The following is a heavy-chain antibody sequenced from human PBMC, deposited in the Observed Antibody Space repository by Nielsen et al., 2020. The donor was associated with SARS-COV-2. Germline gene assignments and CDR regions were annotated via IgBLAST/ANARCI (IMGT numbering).Heavy chain of an antibody. CDR2: INHSGSA. D-gene: IGHD3-3*01. CDR3: ARHLRITIFGVVITGPFDY. CDR1: GGSISSGGYY. Sequence: SETLSLTCTVSGGSISSGGYYWSWIRQPPGKGLEWIGDINHSGSANYNPSLKSRLTISVDTSKNQFSLKLSSVTAADTAVYYCARHLRITIFGVVITGPFDYWGQGTLVTVSS. J-gene: IGHJ4*02. V-gene: IGHV4-39*01.